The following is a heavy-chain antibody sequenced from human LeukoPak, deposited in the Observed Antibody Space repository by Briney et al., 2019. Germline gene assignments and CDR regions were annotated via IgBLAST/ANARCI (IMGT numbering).Heavy chain of an antibody. CDR3: ARLPTVTFFDY. Sequence: SETLSLTCTVSGGSISNYDWSWIRQPAGKGLEWIGRIYTSGSTNYNPSLKSRVTMSEDTSKKQFSLKLSSVTAADTAVYYCARLPTVTFFDYWGQGTLVTVSS. CDR2: IYTSGST. CDR1: GGSISNYD. J-gene: IGHJ4*02. V-gene: IGHV4-4*07. D-gene: IGHD4-17*01.